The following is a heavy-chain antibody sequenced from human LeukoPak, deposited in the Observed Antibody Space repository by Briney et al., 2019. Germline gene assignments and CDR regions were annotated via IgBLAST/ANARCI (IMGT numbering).Heavy chain of an antibody. V-gene: IGHV6-1*01. D-gene: IGHD2-2*01. CDR1: GDSVSSNSVA. CDR2: TCYRSKWYN. CDR3: ARFYCSSTSCFYYFDY. J-gene: IGHJ4*02. Sequence: SQTLSLTCAISGDSVSSNSVAWNWIRQSPSRGLEWLGKTCYRSKWYNDYAVSVRGRITIDPDTSKNQFSLKLSSVTAADTAVYYCARFYCSSTSCFYYFDYWGQGTLVTVSS.